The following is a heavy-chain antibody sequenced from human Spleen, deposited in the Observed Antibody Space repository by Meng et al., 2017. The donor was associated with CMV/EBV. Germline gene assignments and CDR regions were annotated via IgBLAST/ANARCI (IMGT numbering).Heavy chain of an antibody. CDR1: GFTFSSYN. CDR3: ARDDSDYFDY. J-gene: IGHJ4*02. V-gene: IGHV3-30*03. CDR2: ISYDGSNT. D-gene: IGHD2-15*01. Sequence: GGSLRLSCVASGFTFSSYNMNWVRQAPGKGLEWVAIISYDGSNTYYADSVKGRFTISRDNSKNTLYLQMNSLRAEDTAVYYCARDDSDYFDYWGQGTLVTVSS.